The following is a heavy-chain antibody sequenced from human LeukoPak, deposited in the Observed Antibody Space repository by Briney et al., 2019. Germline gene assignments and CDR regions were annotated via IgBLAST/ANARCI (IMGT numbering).Heavy chain of an antibody. J-gene: IGHJ4*02. V-gene: IGHV4-59*01. D-gene: IGHD3-3*01. CDR3: ARASIFGVAPWDY. Sequence: SETLSLTCTVSGGSISSYYWSWIRQPPGKGLEWIGYIYYSGSTNYNPSLKSRVTISVDTSKNRFSLKLSSVTAADTAVYYCARASIFGVAPWDYWGQGTLVTVSS. CDR1: GGSISSYY. CDR2: IYYSGST.